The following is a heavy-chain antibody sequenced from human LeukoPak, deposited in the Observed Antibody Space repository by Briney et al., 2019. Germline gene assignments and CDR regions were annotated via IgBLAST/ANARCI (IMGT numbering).Heavy chain of an antibody. V-gene: IGHV1-69*06. CDR1: GGTFSSYA. Sequence: SVKVSCKASGGTFSSYAISWVRQAPGQGLEWMGGIIPIFGTANYAQKFQGRVTMTEDTSTDTACMELSSLRSEDTAVYYCARLTYYDSSGWGQGTLVTVSS. J-gene: IGHJ4*02. CDR3: ARLTYYDSSG. CDR2: IIPIFGTA. D-gene: IGHD3-22*01.